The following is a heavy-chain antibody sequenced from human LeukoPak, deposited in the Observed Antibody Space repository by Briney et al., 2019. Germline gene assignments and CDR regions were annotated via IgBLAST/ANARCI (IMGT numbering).Heavy chain of an antibody. V-gene: IGHV5-51*01. CDR3: ARRSYYDSSGYRYFDY. J-gene: IGHJ4*02. CDR2: IYPGDSDT. Sequence: GESLKISCKGSGYSFTSYWIGWERQMPGKGLEWMGIIYPGDSDTRYSPSFQGQVTISADKSISTAYLQWSSLKASDTAMYYCARRSYYDSSGYRYFDYWGQGTLVTVSS. D-gene: IGHD3-22*01. CDR1: GYSFTSYW.